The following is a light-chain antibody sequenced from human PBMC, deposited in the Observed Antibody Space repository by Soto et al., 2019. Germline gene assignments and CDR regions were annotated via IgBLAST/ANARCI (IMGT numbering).Light chain of an antibody. CDR1: STDIGNYNY. Sequence: QSALTQPPSASGSPGQSVSISCTGTSTDIGNYNYVSWYQHHPGKAPKLLIYEVNWRPSGVPDRFSGSKSGNTASLTVSGLQAEDEAEYYCSSYTNINTRACVFGTGTKLTVL. CDR2: EVN. CDR3: SSYTNINTRACV. J-gene: IGLJ1*01. V-gene: IGLV2-8*01.